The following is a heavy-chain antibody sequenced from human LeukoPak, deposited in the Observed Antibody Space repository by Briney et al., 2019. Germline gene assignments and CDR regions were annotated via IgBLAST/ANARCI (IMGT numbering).Heavy chain of an antibody. CDR3: AEDRGIAVAGIYEY. J-gene: IGHJ4*02. D-gene: IGHD6-19*01. Sequence: PAGSLRLTCAASGFTFSSYGMYWVLQAPRKGLQWVAVIWYDGSNKYYADSVKGRFTISRDNSKNMLYLQMNSLRAADTAVYNCAEDRGIAVAGIYEYRGQVALVTVSS. CDR2: IWYDGSNK. V-gene: IGHV3-33*06. CDR1: GFTFSSYG.